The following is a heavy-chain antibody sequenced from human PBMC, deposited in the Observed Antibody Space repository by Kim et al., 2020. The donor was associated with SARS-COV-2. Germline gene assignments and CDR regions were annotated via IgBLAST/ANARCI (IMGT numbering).Heavy chain of an antibody. CDR3: AKEGYYYGSGSLDY. V-gene: IGHV3-30*02. Sequence: ADSVKGRFTISRDNSKNTLYLQMNSLRAEDTAVYYCAKEGYYYGSGSLDYWGQGTLVTVSS. D-gene: IGHD3-10*01. J-gene: IGHJ4*02.